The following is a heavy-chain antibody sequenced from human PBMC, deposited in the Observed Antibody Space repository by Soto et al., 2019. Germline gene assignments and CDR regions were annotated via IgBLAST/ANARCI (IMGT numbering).Heavy chain of an antibody. D-gene: IGHD3-22*01. J-gene: IGHJ6*02. Sequence: GGSLRLSCAASGFTFNTYSMHWVRQAPGKGLEWVAVISYDGNNKYYADSVKGRFTISRDNSKNTVYLEMNNLRAEDTAMYYCAKGGSGNYLTYYYYYGMDVWGQGTTVTVSS. V-gene: IGHV3-30*04. CDR2: ISYDGNNK. CDR3: AKGGSGNYLTYYYYYGMDV. CDR1: GFTFNTYS.